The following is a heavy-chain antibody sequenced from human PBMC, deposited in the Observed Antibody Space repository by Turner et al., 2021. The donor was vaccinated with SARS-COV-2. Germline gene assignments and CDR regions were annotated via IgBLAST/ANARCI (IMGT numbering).Heavy chain of an antibody. V-gene: IGHV4-59*08. CDR2: IYYSGST. D-gene: IGHD5-18*01. J-gene: IGHJ4*02. CDR1: GGSISSYY. CDR3: ARQDTYGRDSYGYGFYFDY. Sequence: QVQLQESGPGLVKPSETLSLTCTVSGGSISSYYWSWIRQPPGKGLAWIGYIYYSGSTNYNPSLKSRVTISVDTSKNQFSLKLSSVTAADTAVYYCARQDTYGRDSYGYGFYFDYWGQGTLVTVSS.